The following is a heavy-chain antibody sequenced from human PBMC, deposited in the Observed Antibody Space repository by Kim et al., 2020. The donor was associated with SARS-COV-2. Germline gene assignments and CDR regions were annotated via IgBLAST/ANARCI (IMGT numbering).Heavy chain of an antibody. D-gene: IGHD4-17*01. J-gene: IGHJ6*02. V-gene: IGHV3-33*06. CDR3: AKELYGGNSLYYYYYGMDV. Sequence: GRFTISRDNSKNALYLQMNSLGAEDTAVYYCAKELYGGNSLYYYYYGMDVWGQGTTVTVSS.